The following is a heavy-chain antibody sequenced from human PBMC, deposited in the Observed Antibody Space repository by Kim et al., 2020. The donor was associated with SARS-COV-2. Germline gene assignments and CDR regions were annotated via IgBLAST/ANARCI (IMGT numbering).Heavy chain of an antibody. CDR1: GGSFSDYY. J-gene: IGHJ6*02. CDR2: INHSGST. D-gene: IGHD2-8*01. Sequence: SETLSLTCAVYGGSFSDYYWSWIRQPPGKGLEWIGEINHSGSTNYNSSLKSRVTISLDTSKSQFSLNLSSVTAADTAVYYCASGLMGYEVSSYDYGLDVWGQGTTFTVSS. CDR3: ASGLMGYEVSSYDYGLDV. V-gene: IGHV4-34*01.